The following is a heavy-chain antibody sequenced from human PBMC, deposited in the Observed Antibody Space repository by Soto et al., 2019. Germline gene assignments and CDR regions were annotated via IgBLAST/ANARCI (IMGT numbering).Heavy chain of an antibody. CDR3: ARDPGRYCSGGSCYNDAFDI. CDR1: GFTFSSYS. J-gene: IGHJ3*02. D-gene: IGHD2-15*01. Sequence: GGSLRLSCAASGFTFSSYSMTWVRQAPGKGLEWVSSISSSSSYIYYADSVKGRFTISRDNAKNSLYLQMNSLRAEDTAVYYCARDPGRYCSGGSCYNDAFDIWGQGTMVTVSS. CDR2: ISSSSSYI. V-gene: IGHV3-21*01.